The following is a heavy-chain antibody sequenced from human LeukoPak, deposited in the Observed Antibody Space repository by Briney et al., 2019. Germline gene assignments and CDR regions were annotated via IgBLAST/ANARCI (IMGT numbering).Heavy chain of an antibody. D-gene: IGHD3-10*01. Sequence: ASVKVSCKASGYTFTSYDINWVRQATGQGLEWMGWMNPNSGNTGYAQKFQGRVTITRNTSISTAYMELSSLRSEDTAVYYCARGYTYYYGSGSYFDYWGQGTLVTVSS. CDR1: GYTFTSYD. CDR2: MNPNSGNT. CDR3: ARGYTYYYGSGSYFDY. V-gene: IGHV1-8*03. J-gene: IGHJ4*02.